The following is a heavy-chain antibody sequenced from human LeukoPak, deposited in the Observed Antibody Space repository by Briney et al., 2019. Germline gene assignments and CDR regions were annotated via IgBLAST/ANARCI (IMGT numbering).Heavy chain of an antibody. V-gene: IGHV4-39*01. CDR3: ARHAGGIAAAGTRPFDY. CDR1: GASFSSSTYY. J-gene: IGHJ4*02. Sequence: SETLSLTCTVSGASFSSSTYYWGWIRQPPGQGLEWIGGIYYSGSTYYNPSLKSRVTMSVDTSKNQFSLKLSSVTAADTAVYYCARHAGGIAAAGTRPFDYWGQGTLVTVSS. CDR2: IYYSGST. D-gene: IGHD6-13*01.